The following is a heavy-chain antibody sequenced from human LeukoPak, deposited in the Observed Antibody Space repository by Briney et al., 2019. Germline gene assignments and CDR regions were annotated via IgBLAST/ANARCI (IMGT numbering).Heavy chain of an antibody. CDR3: AKPYYYGSRSYMDY. D-gene: IGHD3-10*01. J-gene: IGHJ4*02. CDR2: ISYDGSNT. Sequence: GRSLRLSCAASGFTFSSYGMHWVRQAPGKGLEWVAVISYDGSNTYYADSVKGRFTISRDNSKNMLYLQMNSLRAEDTAVYYCAKPYYYGSRSYMDYRGQGTLVTVSS. V-gene: IGHV3-30*18. CDR1: GFTFSSYG.